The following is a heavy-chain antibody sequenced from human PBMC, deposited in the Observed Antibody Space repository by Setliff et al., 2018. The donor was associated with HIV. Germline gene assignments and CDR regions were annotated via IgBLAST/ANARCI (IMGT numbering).Heavy chain of an antibody. CDR1: GYTFPDYY. V-gene: IGHV1-69-2*01. CDR2: IDPDRGET. Sequence: ASVKVSCKVSGYTFPDYYFQWVRQAPGKGLEWVGLIDPDRGETVYAEKFQGRVTITADRSKDIAYMKLSSLRYEDTAMYYCTWGTQRPIDSWGQGTLVTVSS. J-gene: IGHJ4*02. CDR3: TWGTQRPIDS. D-gene: IGHD3-16*01.